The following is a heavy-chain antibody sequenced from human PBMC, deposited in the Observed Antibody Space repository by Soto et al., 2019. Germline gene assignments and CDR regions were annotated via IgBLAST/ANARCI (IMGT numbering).Heavy chain of an antibody. Sequence: QVQLVESGGGVVQPGRSLRLSCAASGFAFSSYGMHWVRQAPGKGLEWVAVIWYDGSSKFYADSVKGRFTISRDNSKNTMNRQIDNLRAEDTAVYYCAKDPRPSSGSYYPDYWGKGTLVTVSS. D-gene: IGHD1-26*01. V-gene: IGHV3-33*06. CDR2: IWYDGSSK. CDR3: AKDPRPSSGSYYPDY. J-gene: IGHJ4*02. CDR1: GFAFSSYG.